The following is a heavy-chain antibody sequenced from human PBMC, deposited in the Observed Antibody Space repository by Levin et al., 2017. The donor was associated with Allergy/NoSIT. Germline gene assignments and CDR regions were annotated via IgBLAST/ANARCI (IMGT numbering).Heavy chain of an antibody. CDR1: GYTFTSYG. CDR2: ISVYNGNT. Sequence: GESLKISCKASGYTFTSYGISWVRQAPGQGLEWMGWISVYNGNTNYAQKLQGRVTMTADTSTSTAYMELRSLRSDDTAMYYCARDGLARGYGVGFDYWGQGTLVTVSS. D-gene: IGHD5-12*01. J-gene: IGHJ4*02. V-gene: IGHV1-18*01. CDR3: ARDGLARGYGVGFDY.